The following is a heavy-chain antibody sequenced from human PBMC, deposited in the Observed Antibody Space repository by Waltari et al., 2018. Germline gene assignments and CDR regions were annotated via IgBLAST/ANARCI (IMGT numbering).Heavy chain of an antibody. J-gene: IGHJ5*02. CDR1: GFTFSSYS. V-gene: IGHV3-21*01. CDR2: ISSSSSYI. CDR3: ARDAAEIVVVVAATLGWFDP. D-gene: IGHD2-15*01. Sequence: EVQLVESGGGLVKPGGSLRLSCAASGFTFSSYSMNWVRQAPGKGLEWVSSISSSSSYIYYADSVKGRFTISRDNAKNSLYLQMNSLRAEDTAVYYCARDAAEIVVVVAATLGWFDPWGQGTLVTVSS.